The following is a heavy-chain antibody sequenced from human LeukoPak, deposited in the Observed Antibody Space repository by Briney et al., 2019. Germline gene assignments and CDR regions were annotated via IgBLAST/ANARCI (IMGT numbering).Heavy chain of an antibody. Sequence: GGSLRLSCSASGFTVSRNYMNWVRQAPGEGLEWVSVIYSGGSTYYADSVKGRFTISRDNSKNTLYLQMDSLRAEDTAIYDCASDGRAVAGVWAGFDYWGQGTLVTVSS. D-gene: IGHD6-19*01. V-gene: IGHV3-53*01. CDR3: ASDGRAVAGVWAGFDY. CDR1: GFTVSRNY. J-gene: IGHJ4*02. CDR2: IYSGGST.